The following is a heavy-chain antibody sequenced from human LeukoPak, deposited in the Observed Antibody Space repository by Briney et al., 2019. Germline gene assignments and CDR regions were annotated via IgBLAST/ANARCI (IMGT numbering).Heavy chain of an antibody. CDR3: AKSPPLRYFDWLLWFDY. D-gene: IGHD3-9*01. CDR2: ISGSGGST. J-gene: IGHJ4*02. V-gene: IGHV3-23*01. CDR1: GFTFSSYS. Sequence: PGGSLRLSCAASGFTFSSYSMTWVRQAPGKGLEWVSAISGSGGSTYYADSVKGRFTISRDNSKNTLYLQMNSLRAEDTAVYYCAKSPPLRYFDWLLWFDYWGQGTLVTVSS.